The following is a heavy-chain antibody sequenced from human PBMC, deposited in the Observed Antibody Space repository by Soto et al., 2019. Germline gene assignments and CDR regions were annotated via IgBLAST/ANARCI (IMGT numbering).Heavy chain of an antibody. D-gene: IGHD4-17*01. J-gene: IGHJ6*02. CDR3: AKGYGDYSYYHYYYGMDV. Sequence: EVQLLESGGGLVQPGGSLRLSCAASGFTFRGYAMSWVRQAQGKGLEWVSASSGSGGSTYYADSVKGRFTISRDNSKNTLYLQMNSLRAEDTAVYYCAKGYGDYSYYHYYYGMDVWGQGTTVTVSS. CDR1: GFTFRGYA. V-gene: IGHV3-23*01. CDR2: SSGSGGST.